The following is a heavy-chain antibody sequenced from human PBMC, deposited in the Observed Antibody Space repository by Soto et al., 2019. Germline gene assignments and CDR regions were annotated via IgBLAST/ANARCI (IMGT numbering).Heavy chain of an antibody. Sequence: QVQLQESGPGLVKPSETLSLTCTVSGGSISSYYWSWIRQPPGKGLEWIGYIYYSGSTNYNPSLKSRLTISVHTSKNQFSLRLSSVTAADTAVYYCARASLEYDSSGYVVWGQGTMVTVSS. CDR1: GGSISSYY. D-gene: IGHD3-22*01. CDR3: ARASLEYDSSGYVV. J-gene: IGHJ4*02. CDR2: IYYSGST. V-gene: IGHV4-59*01.